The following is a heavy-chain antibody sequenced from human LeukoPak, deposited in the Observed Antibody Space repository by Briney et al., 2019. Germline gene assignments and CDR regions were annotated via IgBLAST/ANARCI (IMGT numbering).Heavy chain of an antibody. J-gene: IGHJ4*02. V-gene: IGHV3-74*01. CDR1: GFGFSVYW. CDR3: ARVPTNSYGFGQ. Sequence: QPGRSLRLSCAASGFGFSVYWMHWVRQAPGKGLVWVAHINEDGTSASHADSVKGRFTISRDNAKNTLYLQMNSLTVEDTAVYYCARVPTNSYGFGQWGQGSLVTVSS. CDR2: INEDGTSA. D-gene: IGHD5-18*01.